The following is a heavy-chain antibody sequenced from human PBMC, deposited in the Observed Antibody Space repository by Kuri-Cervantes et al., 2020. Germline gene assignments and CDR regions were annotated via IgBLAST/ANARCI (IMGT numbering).Heavy chain of an antibody. J-gene: IGHJ2*01. CDR2: IYTSGST. D-gene: IGHD3-3*01. Sequence: GSLRLSCTVPGGSISSYYWSWIRQPAGKGLEWIGRIYTSGSTNYNPSLKSRVTISVDTSKNQFSLKLSSVTAADTAVYYCARDRSERITIFGVVTEYWYFDLWGRGTLVTVSS. CDR1: GGSISSYY. V-gene: IGHV4-4*07. CDR3: ARDRSERITIFGVVTEYWYFDL.